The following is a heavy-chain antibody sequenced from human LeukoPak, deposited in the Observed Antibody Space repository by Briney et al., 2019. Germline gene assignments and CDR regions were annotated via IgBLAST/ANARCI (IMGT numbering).Heavy chain of an antibody. V-gene: IGHV4-61*02. J-gene: IGHJ4*02. Sequence: SQTLSLTCTVSGGSISSGSYYWSWIRQPAGKGLEWIGRIYTSGSTNYNPSLKSRVTISVDTSTNQFSLKLSSVTAADTAVYYCARENYYDSSGYLFDYWGQGTLVTVSS. CDR1: GGSISSGSYY. CDR2: IYTSGST. D-gene: IGHD3-22*01. CDR3: ARENYYDSSGYLFDY.